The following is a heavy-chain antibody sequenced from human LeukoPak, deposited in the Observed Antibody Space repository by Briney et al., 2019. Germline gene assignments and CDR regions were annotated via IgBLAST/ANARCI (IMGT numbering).Heavy chain of an antibody. CDR2: IWYDGSNK. CDR1: GFTFSGYG. Sequence: GGSLRLSCAASGFTFSGYGMHWARQAPGKGLEWVAVIWYDGSNKYYADSVKGRFTISRDNSKNTLYLQMKSLRAEDAAVYYCARDFGYSYDTPFHYWGQGTLVTVSS. V-gene: IGHV3-33*08. D-gene: IGHD5-18*01. J-gene: IGHJ4*02. CDR3: ARDFGYSYDTPFHY.